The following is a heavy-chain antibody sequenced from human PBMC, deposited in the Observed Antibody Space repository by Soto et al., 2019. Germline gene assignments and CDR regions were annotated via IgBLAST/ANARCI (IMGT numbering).Heavy chain of an antibody. D-gene: IGHD6-19*01. CDR2: VTSGATTT. V-gene: IGHV3-23*01. Sequence: EVQLLESGGGLVQPGGSLRLSCTASGFTFNGYAMNWVRQAPGKGLEWVSAVTSGATTTYYADSVKGRFTISRGNSRSTVYLQRNRLGVEDTAIYYCAKDHLGGAVADSFDYWGRGTLVSVSS. J-gene: IGHJ4*02. CDR1: GFTFNGYA. CDR3: AKDHLGGAVADSFDY.